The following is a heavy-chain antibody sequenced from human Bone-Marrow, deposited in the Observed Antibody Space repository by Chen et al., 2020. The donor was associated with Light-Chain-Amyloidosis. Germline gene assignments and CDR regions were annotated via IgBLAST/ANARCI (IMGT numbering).Heavy chain of an antibody. CDR3: ARATATYYDFWSGYYSFDY. CDR2: IYYSGST. CDR1: GGSFSGYY. D-gene: IGHD3-3*01. Sequence: QVQLQQWGAGLLKPSETLSLTCAVYGGSFSGYYWNWIRQPPGKGLEWIGSIYYSGSTYYNPSLKSRVTISVDTSKNQFSLKLSSVTAADTAVYYCARATATYYDFWSGYYSFDYWGQGTLVTVSS. V-gene: IGHV4-34*01. J-gene: IGHJ4*02.